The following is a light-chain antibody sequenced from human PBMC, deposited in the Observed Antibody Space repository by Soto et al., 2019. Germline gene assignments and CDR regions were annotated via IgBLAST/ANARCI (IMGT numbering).Light chain of an antibody. CDR3: SSYTTSSTVV. J-gene: IGLJ3*02. V-gene: IGLV2-14*01. CDR2: EVT. CDR1: SSDVGSYNY. Sequence: QSALTQPASVSGSPGQSITISCTGTSSDVGSYNYVSWYQQYPGKAPKLIIYEVTNRPSGVSIRFSGSKSGNTASLTISGLQAEDEADYYCSSYTTSSTVVFGGGTKVTVL.